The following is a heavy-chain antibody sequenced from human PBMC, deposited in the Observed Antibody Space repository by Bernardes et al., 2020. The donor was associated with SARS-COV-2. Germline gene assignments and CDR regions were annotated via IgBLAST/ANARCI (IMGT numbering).Heavy chain of an antibody. J-gene: IGHJ4*02. CDR1: VYTFPAYY. CDR3: ARGPVGTPDF. Sequence: ASVQVSCKTSVYTFPAYYMHWVRQAPGHGLEWMGWINPSRGITNYAQKFQGRVTMTRDTSITTAYMGLSGLKSDDTAVYYCARGPVGTPDFWGQGTLVTVSS. CDR2: INPSRGIT. D-gene: IGHD1-26*01. V-gene: IGHV1-2*02.